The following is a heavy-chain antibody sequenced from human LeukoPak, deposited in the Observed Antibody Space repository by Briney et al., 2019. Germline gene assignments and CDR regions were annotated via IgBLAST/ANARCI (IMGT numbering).Heavy chain of an antibody. J-gene: IGHJ3*02. CDR1: GYTFTGYS. CDR3: ATYEPTNNYDGSGYGNAFDI. CDR2: INPDSGGT. D-gene: IGHD3-22*01. V-gene: IGHV1-2*02. Sequence: ASVKVSCKTSGYTFTGYSMHWVRQAPGQGLEWMGWINPDSGGTNYAQKFQGRVTMTRDTSIRTAYMELSRLRSDDTAVYYCATYEPTNNYDGSGYGNAFDIWGQGTMVTVSS.